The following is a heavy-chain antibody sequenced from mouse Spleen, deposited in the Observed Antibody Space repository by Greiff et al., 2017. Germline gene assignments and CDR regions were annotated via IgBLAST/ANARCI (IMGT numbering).Heavy chain of an antibody. CDR2: ISSGGGNT. V-gene: IGHV5-9*01. CDR3: ARHSYGNYADY. CDR1: GFTFSSYA. D-gene: IGHD2-1*01. Sequence: EVMLVESGGGLVKLGGSLKLSCAASGFTFSSYAMSWVRQTPEKRLEWVATISSGGGNTYYPDSVKGRFTISRDNAKNTLYLQMSSLKSEDTAMYYCARHSYGNYADYWGQGTTLTVSS. J-gene: IGHJ2*01.